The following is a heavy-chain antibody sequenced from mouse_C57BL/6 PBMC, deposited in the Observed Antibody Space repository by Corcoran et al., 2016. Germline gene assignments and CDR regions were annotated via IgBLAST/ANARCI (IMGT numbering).Heavy chain of an antibody. CDR2: INPNNGGT. CDR1: GYTFTDYN. V-gene: IGHV1-22*01. CDR3: ASYYYGSSYDV. J-gene: IGHJ1*03. Sequence: EVQLQQSGPELVKPGASVKMSCKASGYTFTDYNMHWVKQSHGKSLEWIGYINPNNGGTSYNQKFKGKATLTVNKSSSTAYMELRSLTSEDSAVYYCASYYYGSSYDVWGTGTTVTVSS. D-gene: IGHD1-1*01.